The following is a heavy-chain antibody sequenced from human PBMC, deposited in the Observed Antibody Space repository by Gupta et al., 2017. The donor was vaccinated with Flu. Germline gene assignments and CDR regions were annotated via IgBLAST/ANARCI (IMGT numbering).Heavy chain of an antibody. J-gene: IGHJ1*01. CDR2: ILPIIGAT. V-gene: IGHV1-69*01. D-gene: IGHD2-21*02. CDR1: GDTFSSNT. Sequence: QVQLVQSGAEVKKSGSSVKVSCKASGDTFSSNTFSWARQAPGQGLEWMGGILPIIGATNYAQEFQGRVTITADEATSRVYMEVSSLKSDDTAVYYCVRLTPCGGDCYYFQHWGQGTLVTVPS. CDR3: VRLTPCGGDCYYFQH.